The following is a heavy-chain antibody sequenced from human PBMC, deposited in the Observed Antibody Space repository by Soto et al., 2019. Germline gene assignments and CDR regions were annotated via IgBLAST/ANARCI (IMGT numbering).Heavy chain of an antibody. Sequence: EVQLVESGGGLVQPGRSLRLSCAASGFTFDDYAMHWVRQAPGKGLEWVSGISWNSGSIGYADSVKGRFTISRDNAKNSLYLQMNSLRAEDTALYYCAKAVGSYGNFDYGGQGNMVTVSS. CDR3: AKAVGSYGNFDY. V-gene: IGHV3-9*01. D-gene: IGHD5-18*01. CDR2: ISWNSGSI. J-gene: IGHJ4*02. CDR1: GFTFDDYA.